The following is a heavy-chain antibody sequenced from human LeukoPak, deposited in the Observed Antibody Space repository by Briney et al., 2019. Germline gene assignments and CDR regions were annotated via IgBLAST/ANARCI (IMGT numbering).Heavy chain of an antibody. D-gene: IGHD1-26*01. CDR2: INPSGGST. CDR1: GYTFTSYY. J-gene: IGHJ4*02. CDR3: ARVLVGAKALDY. Sequence: ASVKVSCKASGYTFTSYYMHWVRQAPGQGLEWMGIINPSGGSTSYAQKFQGRVTITTDESTSTAYMELSSLRSEDTAVYYCARVLVGAKALDYWGQGTLVTVSS. V-gene: IGHV1-46*01.